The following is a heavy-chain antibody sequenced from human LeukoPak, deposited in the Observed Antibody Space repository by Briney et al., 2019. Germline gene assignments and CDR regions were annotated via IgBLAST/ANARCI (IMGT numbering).Heavy chain of an antibody. CDR3: ARTGGSYPYYFEY. CDR1: GFTFSSYA. J-gene: IGHJ4*02. D-gene: IGHD1-26*01. CDR2: ISYDGSNK. V-gene: IGHV3-30*04. Sequence: GGSLRLSCAASGFTFSSYAMHWVRQAPGKGLEWVAVISYDGSNKYYADSVKGRLTLSRDNAKNSLYLQMNSLRAEDTAVYYCARTGGSYPYYFEYWGQGTLVTVSS.